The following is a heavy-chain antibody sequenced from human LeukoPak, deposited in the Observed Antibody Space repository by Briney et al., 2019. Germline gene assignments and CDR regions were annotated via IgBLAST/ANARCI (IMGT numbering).Heavy chain of an antibody. V-gene: IGHV3-11*04. CDR2: ISSSGSTI. CDR1: GFTFSDYY. Sequence: GGSLRLSCAASGFTFSDYYMSWIRQAPGKGLEWVSYISSSGSTIYYADSVKGRFTISRDNAKSSLYLQMNSLRAEDTAVYYCARDNTLDAFDIWGQGTMVTVSS. CDR3: ARDNTLDAFDI. D-gene: IGHD2-2*02. J-gene: IGHJ3*02.